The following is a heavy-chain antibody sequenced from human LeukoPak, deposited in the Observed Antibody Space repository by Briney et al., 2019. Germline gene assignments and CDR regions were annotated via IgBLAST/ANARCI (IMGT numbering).Heavy chain of an antibody. CDR2: ITGSGDTT. D-gene: IGHD3-9*01. J-gene: IGHJ4*02. V-gene: IGHV3-23*01. CDR3: AKWGDYDILTGYYVSDF. CDR1: GFIFRDYA. Sequence: GSLRLSCAASGFIFRDYAMSWVRQAPGKGLEGVSAITGSGDTTYYADSVKGRFTISRDNSKNTLYVEMNTLRAEDTAVYYCAKWGDYDILTGYYVSDFWGQGTLVTVSS.